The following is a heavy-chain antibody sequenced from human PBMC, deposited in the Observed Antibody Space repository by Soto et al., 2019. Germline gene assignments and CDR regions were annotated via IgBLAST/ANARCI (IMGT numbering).Heavy chain of an antibody. V-gene: IGHV3-21*01. J-gene: IGHJ4*02. CDR1: GFTFSSYS. D-gene: IGHD2-8*01. CDR2: ISSSSSDI. Sequence: GGSLRLSCAASGFTFSSYSMNWVRQAPGKGLEWVSSISSSSSDIYYADSVKGRFTISRDNAKNSLYLQMNSLRAEDTAGDYCARWTCTNGVCFLDYWGQGTLVTVSS. CDR3: ARWTCTNGVCFLDY.